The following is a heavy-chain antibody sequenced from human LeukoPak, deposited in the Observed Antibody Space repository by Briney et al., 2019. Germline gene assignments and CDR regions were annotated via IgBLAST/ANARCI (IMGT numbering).Heavy chain of an antibody. J-gene: IGHJ4*02. CDR1: GGSISSYY. Sequence: SETLSLTCTVSGGSISSYYWSWIRQPPGKGLEWLGYIYTSRSTNYNPSLKSRVTISVDTSKNQFSLNLSSVTAADTAVYYCARHSGSTSWGLDYWGQGTLVTVSS. CDR3: ARHSGSTSWGLDY. V-gene: IGHV4-4*09. D-gene: IGHD2-2*01. CDR2: IYTSRST.